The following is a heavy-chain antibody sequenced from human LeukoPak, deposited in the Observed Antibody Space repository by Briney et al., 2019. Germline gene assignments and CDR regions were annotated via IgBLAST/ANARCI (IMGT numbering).Heavy chain of an antibody. J-gene: IGHJ4*02. CDR2: INPNTGGT. D-gene: IGHD3-22*01. Sequence: ASVKVSCKASGYTFTDYYIHWVRQAPGRGLEWMGWINPNTGGTTYAQKFQDRVTMTRDTSISTAYMELSRLRSDDTAVYHCARDPAYYYDSRDNYFDSWGQGTLVTVSS. V-gene: IGHV1-2*02. CDR3: ARDPAYYYDSRDNYFDS. CDR1: GYTFTDYY.